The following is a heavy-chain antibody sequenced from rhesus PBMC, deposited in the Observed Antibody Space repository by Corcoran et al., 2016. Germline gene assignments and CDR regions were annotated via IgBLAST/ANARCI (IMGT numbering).Heavy chain of an antibody. CDR2: IYGRSGST. J-gene: IGHJ4*01. V-gene: IGHV4-76*01. D-gene: IGHD6-25*01. CDR3: ARRGSWLPFYS. CDR1: GGSISGGYD. Sequence: QVQLQESGPGLVKPSATLSLTCAVSGGSISGGYDWTWSPRTPGKGVGGSGYIYGRSGSTNYNPSLINRVTISKDTAKNQFSLKLSSVSAADTAVYYCARRGSWLPFYSWGQGVLVTVSS.